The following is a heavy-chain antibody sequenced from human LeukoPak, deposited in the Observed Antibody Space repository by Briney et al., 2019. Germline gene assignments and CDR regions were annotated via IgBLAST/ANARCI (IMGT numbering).Heavy chain of an antibody. CDR3: AKDQGYCSGGSCYHPGGSFDY. V-gene: IGHV3-23*01. CDR2: ISGSGGST. CDR1: GFTFSSYA. D-gene: IGHD2-15*01. Sequence: GGSLRLSCAASGFTFSSYAMSWVRQAPGKGLEWVSAISGSGGSTYYADSVKGRFTISRDNSKNTLYLQMNSLRAEDTAVYYCAKDQGYCSGGSCYHPGGSFDYWGQGTLVTVSS. J-gene: IGHJ4*02.